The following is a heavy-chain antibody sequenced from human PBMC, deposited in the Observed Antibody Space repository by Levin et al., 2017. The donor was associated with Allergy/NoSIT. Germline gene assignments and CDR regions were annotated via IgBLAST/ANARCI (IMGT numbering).Heavy chain of an antibody. CDR2: ISGSGGST. D-gene: IGHD3-3*01. CDR3: AKNVRVFGVVIIFVVSAFDI. Sequence: GGSLRLSCAASGFTFSSYAMSWVRQAPGKGLEWVSAISGSGGSTYYADSVKGRFTISRDNSKNTLYLQMNSLRAEDTAVYYCAKNVRVFGVVIIFVVSAFDIWGQGTMVTVSS. V-gene: IGHV3-23*01. J-gene: IGHJ3*02. CDR1: GFTFSSYA.